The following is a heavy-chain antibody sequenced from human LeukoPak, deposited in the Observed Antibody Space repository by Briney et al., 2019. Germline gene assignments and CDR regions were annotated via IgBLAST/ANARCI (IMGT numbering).Heavy chain of an antibody. CDR1: GGTFSSYA. CDR2: IIPILGIA. Sequence: VASVNVSCTASGGTFSSYAISWVRQAPGQGLEWMGRIIPILGIANYAQKFQGRVTITADKSTSTAYMELSSLRSEDTAVYYCARDREAASGTVNAWGQGTLVTVSS. CDR3: ARDREAASGTVNA. V-gene: IGHV1-69*04. D-gene: IGHD6-13*01. J-gene: IGHJ4*02.